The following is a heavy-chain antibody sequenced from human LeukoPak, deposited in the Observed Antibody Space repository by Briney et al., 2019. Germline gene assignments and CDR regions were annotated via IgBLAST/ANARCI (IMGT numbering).Heavy chain of an antibody. CDR2: ISSSSSYI. CDR1: GFTFDDYA. D-gene: IGHD6-13*01. J-gene: IGHJ5*02. CDR3: ARLGRSSWTHKWFDP. V-gene: IGHV3-21*04. Sequence: GRSLRLSCAASGFTFDDYAMHWVRQAPGKGLEWVSSISSSSSYIYYADSVKGRFTISRDNAKNSLYLQMNSLRAEDTAVYYCARLGRSSWTHKWFDPWGQGTLVTVSS.